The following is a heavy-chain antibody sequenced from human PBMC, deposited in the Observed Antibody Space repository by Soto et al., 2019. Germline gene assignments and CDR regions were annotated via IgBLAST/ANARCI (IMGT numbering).Heavy chain of an antibody. J-gene: IGHJ4*02. D-gene: IGHD2-21*02. Sequence: EVHLAESGGGLVQPGGALRLSCTASEFTFSAHWMHWVRQVPGRGLMWVSRLNEDGSQTDHAESLERRFAISRDNAKKTLFLQMTSLRVDDTAIYFCARGARDWQGIDYWGQGILVTVSS. V-gene: IGHV3-74*01. CDR2: LNEDGSQT. CDR1: EFTFSAHW. CDR3: ARGARDWQGIDY.